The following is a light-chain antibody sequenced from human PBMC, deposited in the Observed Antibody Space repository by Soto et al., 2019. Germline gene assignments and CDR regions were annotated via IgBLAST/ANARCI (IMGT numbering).Light chain of an antibody. J-gene: IGKJ2*01. CDR3: QQSYSTLYT. CDR1: QSISSY. Sequence: DIQMTQSPSSLSASVGDRVTITCRASQSISSYLNWYQQKPGKAPNLLIYAASSLQSGVPSRFSGSGSGTDFTRTISSLQPEDFATYYCQQSYSTLYTFGQGTKLEIK. CDR2: AAS. V-gene: IGKV1-39*01.